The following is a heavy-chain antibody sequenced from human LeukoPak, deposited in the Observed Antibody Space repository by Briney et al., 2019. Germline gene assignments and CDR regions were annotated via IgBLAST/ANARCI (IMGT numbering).Heavy chain of an antibody. V-gene: IGHV3-23*01. J-gene: IGHJ4*02. D-gene: IGHD3-22*01. Sequence: GGSLRLSCAASGFTFTSYAMNWVRQAPGKGLEWVSVISASGATTDYADSVKGRFTISRDNSKNTLYLQMNSLRAEDTAVYYCTKGSYYDYSGRAYFDYWGQGTLVTVSS. CDR2: ISASGATT. CDR1: GFTFTSYA. CDR3: TKGSYYDYSGRAYFDY.